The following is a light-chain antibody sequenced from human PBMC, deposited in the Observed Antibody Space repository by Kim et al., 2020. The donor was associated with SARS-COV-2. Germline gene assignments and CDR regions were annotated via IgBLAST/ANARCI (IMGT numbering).Light chain of an antibody. J-gene: IGLJ3*02. CDR1: SSDIGGYNY. CDR3: SSYTNSKV. V-gene: IGLV2-14*04. CDR2: DVS. Sequence: SPGQSITISCTGTSSDIGGYNYVSWYQQHPGKAPKLVIYDVSKRPSGVSNRFSGSKSGNTASLTISGLQADDEADYYCSSYTNSKVFGGGTQLTVL.